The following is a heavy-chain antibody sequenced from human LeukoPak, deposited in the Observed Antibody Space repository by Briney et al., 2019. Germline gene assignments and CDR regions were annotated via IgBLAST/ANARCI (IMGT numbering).Heavy chain of an antibody. J-gene: IGHJ4*02. D-gene: IGHD4-11*01. CDR1: GFTVSSNY. CDR3: ARIFYSNYVHY. V-gene: IGHV3-53*05. CDR2: IYSGGST. Sequence: PGGSLRLSCAASGFTVSSNYMGWVRQAPGKGLEWVSVIYSGGSTYYADSVKGRFTISRDNSKNTLYLQMNSLRAEDTAVYYCARIFYSNYVHYWGQGTLVTVSS.